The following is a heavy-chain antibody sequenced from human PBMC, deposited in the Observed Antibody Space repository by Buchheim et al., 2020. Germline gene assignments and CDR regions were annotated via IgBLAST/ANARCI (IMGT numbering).Heavy chain of an antibody. CDR3: AKGASPQYSSSSYYYYYIDV. CDR2: ISGSGGST. J-gene: IGHJ6*03. CDR1: GFTFSSYA. D-gene: IGHD6-6*01. V-gene: IGHV3-23*01. Sequence: EVQLLESGGGLVQPGGSLRLSCVASGFTFSSYAMRWVRQAPGKGLEWVSGISGSGGSTYYADSVKGRFTISRDNSKNTLFLQMNSLRVEDTAVYYCAKGASPQYSSSSYYYYYIDVWGKGTT.